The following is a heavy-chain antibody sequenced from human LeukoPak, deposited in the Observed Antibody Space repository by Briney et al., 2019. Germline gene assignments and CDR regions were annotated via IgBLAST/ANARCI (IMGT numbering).Heavy chain of an antibody. J-gene: IGHJ4*02. CDR3: ARDSSGYSVFDY. CDR1: GGSISSGDYY. V-gene: IGHV4-30-4*01. D-gene: IGHD3-22*01. CDR2: IYYSGST. Sequence: PSETLSLTCTVSGGSISSGDYYWSWIRQPPGKGLEWIGYIYYSGSTYYNPSLKSRVTISVDTSKNQFSLKLSSVTAADKAVYYCARDSSGYSVFDYWGQGTLVTVSS.